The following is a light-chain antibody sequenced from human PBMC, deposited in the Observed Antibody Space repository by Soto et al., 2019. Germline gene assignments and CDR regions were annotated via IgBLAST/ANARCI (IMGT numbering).Light chain of an antibody. CDR1: SSNIGAGYD. CDR2: GNS. V-gene: IGLV1-40*01. CDR3: QPNDSGLSVL. Sequence: QSVLTQPPSVSGAPGQRVTISCTGSSSNIGAGYDVHWYQQLPGTAPKLLIYGNSNRPSGVPDRYSGSKSGTSASLASTGLQVEDGAEYFRQPNDSGLSVLCGGGTK. J-gene: IGLJ2*01.